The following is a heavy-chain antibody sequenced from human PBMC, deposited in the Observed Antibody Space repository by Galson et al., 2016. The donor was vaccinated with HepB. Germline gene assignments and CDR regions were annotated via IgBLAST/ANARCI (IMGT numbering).Heavy chain of an antibody. CDR2: IDPRDSYT. V-gene: IGHV5-10-1*01. Sequence: QSGAEVKKPGESLTLSCEGSGYTFINYWIAWVRQMPGKGLEWMGRIDPRDSYTNYSPSVQGHVTISADKSVSTAYLRWSSLKASDTAIYYCARQPHPRSGYYYALKYWGQGTLVTVSS. CDR1: GYTFINYW. CDR3: ARQPHPRSGYYYALKY. J-gene: IGHJ4*02. D-gene: IGHD3-22*01.